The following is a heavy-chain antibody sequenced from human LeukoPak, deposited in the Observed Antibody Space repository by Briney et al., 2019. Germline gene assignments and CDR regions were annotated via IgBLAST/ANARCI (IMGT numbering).Heavy chain of an antibody. D-gene: IGHD6-19*01. CDR2: ISSSSSYI. CDR1: GFTFSSYE. Sequence: GSLRLSCAASGFTFSSYEMNWVRQAPGKGLEWVSSISSSSSYIYYADSVKGRFTISRDNAKNSLYLQMNSLRAEDTAVYYCARAYSSGSPFDYWGQGTLVTVSS. CDR3: ARAYSSGSPFDY. V-gene: IGHV3-21*01. J-gene: IGHJ4*02.